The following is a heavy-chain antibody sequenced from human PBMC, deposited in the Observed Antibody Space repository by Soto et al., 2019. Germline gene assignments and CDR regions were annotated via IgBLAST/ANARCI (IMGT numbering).Heavy chain of an antibody. J-gene: IGHJ5*02. CDR1: GFTFSSYA. CDR3: AKGANVNTALVSGCFAP. Sequence: EVQLLESGGGLVQPGGSLRLSCAASGFTFSSYAMSWVRQAPGKGLEWVSAISGSGFSTYYADSVKGRFTISRDNSKNRLYLKMTGLRAEDPAIYSWAKGANVNTALVSGCFAPWAREPWSPSPQ. D-gene: IGHD5-18*01. CDR2: ISGSGFST. V-gene: IGHV3-23*01.